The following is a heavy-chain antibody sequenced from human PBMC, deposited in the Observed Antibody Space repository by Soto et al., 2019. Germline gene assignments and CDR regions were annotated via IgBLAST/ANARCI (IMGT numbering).Heavy chain of an antibody. Sequence: EVQLLESGGGLVQPGGSLRLSCAASGFTFSSYAMTWVRQAPGKGLEWVSAISGGGGSTYYADSVKGRFTISRDNSDSTLYLQMNSLRAEDTAVYYCAKFKESRTETKCCFDYWGQGTLVTVSS. CDR3: AKFKESRTETKCCFDY. CDR1: GFTFSSYA. D-gene: IGHD1-1*01. CDR2: ISGGGGST. J-gene: IGHJ4*02. V-gene: IGHV3-23*01.